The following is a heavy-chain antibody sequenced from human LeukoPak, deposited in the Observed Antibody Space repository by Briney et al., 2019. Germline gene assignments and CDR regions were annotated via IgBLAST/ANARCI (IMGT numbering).Heavy chain of an antibody. CDR1: GGTFSSYA. D-gene: IGHD6-19*01. V-gene: IGHV1-69*05. CDR2: IIPIFGTA. CDR3: ARDSGDSSAWYGLFGY. Sequence: SVKVSCKASGGTFSSYAISWVRQAPGQGLEWMGGIIPIFGTANYAQKFQDRVTMTTDTSTSTAYMELRSLRSDDTAVYYCARDSGDSSAWYGLFGYWGQGTLVTVSS. J-gene: IGHJ4*02.